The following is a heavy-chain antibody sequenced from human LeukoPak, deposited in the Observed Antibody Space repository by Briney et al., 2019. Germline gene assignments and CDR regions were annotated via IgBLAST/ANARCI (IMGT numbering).Heavy chain of an antibody. CDR2: INHSGST. D-gene: IGHD6-13*01. V-gene: IGHV4-34*01. Sequence: SETLSLTCAVYGGSFSGYYWSWIRQPPGKGLEWIGEINHSGSTNYNPSLKSRVTISVDTSKNQFSLKLSSVTAAVTAVYYCARWRERYSRARPEGLAARYYGMDVWGKGTTVTVSS. J-gene: IGHJ6*04. CDR1: GGSFSGYY. CDR3: ARWRERYSRARPEGLAARYYGMDV.